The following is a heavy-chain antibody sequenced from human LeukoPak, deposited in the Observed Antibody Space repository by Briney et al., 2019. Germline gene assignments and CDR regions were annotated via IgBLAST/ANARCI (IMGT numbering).Heavy chain of an antibody. CDR1: GFTFSSYG. Sequence: GGSLRLSCAASGFTFSSYGMHWVRQAPGKGLEWVAVISYDGSNKYYADSVKGRFTISRDNSKNTLYLQMNSLRAEDTAVYYCARGVVVFGYYMDVWGKGTTVTVSS. D-gene: IGHD3-3*01. CDR3: ARGVVVFGYYMDV. V-gene: IGHV3-30*03. J-gene: IGHJ6*03. CDR2: ISYDGSNK.